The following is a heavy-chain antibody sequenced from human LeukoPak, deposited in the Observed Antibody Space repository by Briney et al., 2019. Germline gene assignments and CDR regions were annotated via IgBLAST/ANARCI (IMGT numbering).Heavy chain of an antibody. CDR3: ASYPAYGMDV. D-gene: IGHD3-16*02. V-gene: IGHV3-30*04. CDR1: GFTFSNYA. Sequence: GGSLRLSCAASGFTFSNYAMHWVRQAPGKGLEWVAVISYDGSNKYYADSVKGRFTISRDNSKNTLYLQMNSLRAKDTAVYYCASYPAYGMDVWGQGTTVTVSS. J-gene: IGHJ6*02. CDR2: ISYDGSNK.